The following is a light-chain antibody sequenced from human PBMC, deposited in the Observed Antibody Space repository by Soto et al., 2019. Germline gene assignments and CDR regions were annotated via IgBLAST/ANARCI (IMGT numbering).Light chain of an antibody. Sequence: IVLTQSPGTLSSSPGERATLSCRASQSVSTSNLAWYQQRPGQAPRLLIHGASNRATGIPDRFSGSGSGTDFTLTITRLEPEDFAVYYCQQYGGSPRTFGQGTKVDIK. J-gene: IGKJ1*01. CDR2: GAS. CDR3: QQYGGSPRT. V-gene: IGKV3-20*01. CDR1: QSVSTSN.